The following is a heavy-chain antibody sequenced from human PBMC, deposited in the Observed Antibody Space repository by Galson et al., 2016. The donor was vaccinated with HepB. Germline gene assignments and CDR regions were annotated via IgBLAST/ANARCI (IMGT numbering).Heavy chain of an antibody. D-gene: IGHD3-10*01. Sequence: SLRLSCAASGLRFSSYGMHWVRQASGKGLEWVAVILYDGSKKYYADSVKGRFTISRDTSKNTLYLQMNSLRAEDTAVYYCAKDPYYYGSGIDLSFDYWGQGTLVTVSS. CDR1: GLRFSSYG. CDR3: AKDPYYYGSGIDLSFDY. CDR2: ILYDGSKK. J-gene: IGHJ4*02. V-gene: IGHV3-30*18.